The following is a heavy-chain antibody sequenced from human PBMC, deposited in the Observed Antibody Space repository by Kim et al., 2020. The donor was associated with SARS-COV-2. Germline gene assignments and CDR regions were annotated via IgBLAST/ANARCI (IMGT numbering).Heavy chain of an antibody. CDR3: SKSRAFDY. V-gene: IGHV1-2*02. CDR2: NSGCT. D-gene: IGHD1-26*01. J-gene: IGHJ4*02. Sequence: NSGCTRVSQKFQGRVTVTRDTSISTAYMELSGLRSDDTAVYYCSKSRAFDYWGQGTLVTVSS.